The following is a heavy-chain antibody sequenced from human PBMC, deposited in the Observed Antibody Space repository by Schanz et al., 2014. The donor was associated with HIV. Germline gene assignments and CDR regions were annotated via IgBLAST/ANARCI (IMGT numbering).Heavy chain of an antibody. CDR3: ARDLDDVLARFDY. D-gene: IGHD3-9*01. Sequence: QVQLVQSGAEVKRPGASVKVSCKASRYTFTGYFVHWVRQAPGQGLEWMGWIDPTSGDTKYAQKFQGRVTMTRDTSITTAYMYLSGLRSDDTAVYYCARDLDDVLARFDYWGQGTLVTVSS. J-gene: IGHJ4*02. CDR2: IDPTSGDT. V-gene: IGHV1-2*02. CDR1: RYTFTGYF.